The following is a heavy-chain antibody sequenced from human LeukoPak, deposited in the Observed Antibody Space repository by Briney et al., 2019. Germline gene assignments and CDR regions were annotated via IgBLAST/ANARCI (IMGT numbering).Heavy chain of an antibody. J-gene: IGHJ3*02. D-gene: IGHD3-10*01. Sequence: GASVKVSCKASGYTFTGYYMHWVRQAPGQGLEWMGWINPNSGGTNYAQKFQGWVTMTRDTSISTAYMELSRLRSDDTAVYYCARYSPSGEDAFDIWGQGTMVTVSS. CDR3: ARYSPSGEDAFDI. CDR2: INPNSGGT. V-gene: IGHV1-2*04. CDR1: GYTFTGYY.